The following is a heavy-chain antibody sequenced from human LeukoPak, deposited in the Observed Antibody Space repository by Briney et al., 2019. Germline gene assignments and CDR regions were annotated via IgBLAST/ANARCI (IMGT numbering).Heavy chain of an antibody. J-gene: IGHJ3*02. V-gene: IGHV1-69*13. CDR1: GGTFSSYA. CDR2: IIPIFGTA. D-gene: IGHD3-10*01. Sequence: ASVKVSCKASGGTFSSYAISWVRQAPGQGLEWMGGIIPIFGTANYAQKFQGRVTITADESTSTAYMELSSLRSEDTAVYYCARGRGQVLWFGELHPSHDAFDIWGQGTMVTVSS. CDR3: ARGRGQVLWFGELHPSHDAFDI.